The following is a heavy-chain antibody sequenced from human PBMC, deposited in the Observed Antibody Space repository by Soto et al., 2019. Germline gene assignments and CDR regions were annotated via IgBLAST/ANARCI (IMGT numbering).Heavy chain of an antibody. CDR1: GYTFTSYA. Sequence: QVQLVQSGTEEKKPGASVKVSCKASGYTFTSYAMHWVRQAPGQRLEWMGWINAGNGNTKYLQKFQGRVTITRDTSASTAYMELSSLRSEDTAMYYCARGGDPIDYWGQGTLVTVSS. CDR2: INAGNGNT. D-gene: IGHD2-21*02. J-gene: IGHJ4*02. CDR3: ARGGDPIDY. V-gene: IGHV1-3*05.